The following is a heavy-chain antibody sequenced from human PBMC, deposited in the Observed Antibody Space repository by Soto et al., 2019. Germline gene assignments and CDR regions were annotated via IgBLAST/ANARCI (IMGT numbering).Heavy chain of an antibody. CDR3: AADPGYFSGGSCQRSFPNYYYGMDV. J-gene: IGHJ6*02. CDR2: IVVGSGNT. D-gene: IGHD2-15*01. Sequence: SVKVSCKASGFTFTSSAVQWVRQARGQRLEWIGWIVVGSGNTNYAQKFQERVTITRDMSTSTAYMELSSLRSEDTAVYYCAADPGYFSGGSCQRSFPNYYYGMDVWGQGTTVTVSS. V-gene: IGHV1-58*01. CDR1: GFTFTSSA.